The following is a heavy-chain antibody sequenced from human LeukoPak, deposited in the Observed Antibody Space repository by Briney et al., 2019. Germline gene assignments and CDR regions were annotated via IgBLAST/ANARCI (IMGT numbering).Heavy chain of an antibody. CDR3: ARDRGDDYGDSLYYYYYMDV. Sequence: SETLSLTCTVSGGSISSGGYYWSWIRQHPGKGLEWLGYIYYSGSTYYNPSLKSRVTISVDTSKNQFSLKLSSVTAADTAVYYCARDRGDDYGDSLYYYYYMDVWGKGTTVTVSS. CDR2: IYYSGST. D-gene: IGHD4-17*01. CDR1: GGSISSGGYY. V-gene: IGHV4-31*03. J-gene: IGHJ6*03.